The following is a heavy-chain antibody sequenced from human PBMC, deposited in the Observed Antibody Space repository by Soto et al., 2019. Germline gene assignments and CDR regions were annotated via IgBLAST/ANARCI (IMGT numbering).Heavy chain of an antibody. Sequence: QVQLVESGGGVVQPGRSLRLSCAASGFSFSSYGMHWVRQAPGKGLEWVAVISYDGSNKYYADSVKGRFSISRDDSKNALYLQMNCLRAEDRAVYYCATDRGGYSGGGMDVWGEGATITVSS. J-gene: IGHJ6*04. CDR2: ISYDGSNK. V-gene: IGHV3-30*03. CDR3: ATDRGGYSGGGMDV. D-gene: IGHD6-25*01. CDR1: GFSFSSYG.